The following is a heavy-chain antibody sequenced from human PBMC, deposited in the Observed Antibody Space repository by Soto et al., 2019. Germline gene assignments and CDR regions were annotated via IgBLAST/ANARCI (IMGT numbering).Heavy chain of an antibody. J-gene: IGHJ6*03. CDR3: ARDTHYGSGSPSERYYYYMDV. CDR1: GGSISIGDYY. V-gene: IGHV4-30-4*02. D-gene: IGHD3-10*01. CDR2: IYYSGST. Sequence: SETLSLTCTVSGGSISIGDYYWSWIRHPPGKGLEWFGYIYYSGSTNYNPSLKSRVTISVDTSKNQFSLKLSSVTAADTAVYYCARDTHYGSGSPSERYYYYMDVWGKGTTVTVSS.